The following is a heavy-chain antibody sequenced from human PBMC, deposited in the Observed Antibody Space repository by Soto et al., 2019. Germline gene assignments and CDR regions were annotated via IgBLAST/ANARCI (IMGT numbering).Heavy chain of an antibody. CDR2: IYHTGTT. D-gene: IGHD2-2*01. Sequence: QVQLQESGPGLMKPSQTLSLTCTVSGGSISNVGYFWSWIRQPPGKGLEWIGFIYHTGTTYCNSSLRSRVSISIDTSKSQFSLKLNSVTAADTAVYYCARVMAAMQNWLDPWGQGTLVTVSP. CDR1: GGSISNVGYF. J-gene: IGHJ5*02. V-gene: IGHV4-30-4*01. CDR3: ARVMAAMQNWLDP.